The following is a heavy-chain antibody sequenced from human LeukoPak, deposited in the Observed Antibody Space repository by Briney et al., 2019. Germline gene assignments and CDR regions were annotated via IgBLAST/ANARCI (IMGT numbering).Heavy chain of an antibody. V-gene: IGHV1-69*13. D-gene: IGHD3-3*01. CDR3: AMSDHDFWSGPFDY. CDR1: GGTFSSYA. CDR2: IIPIFGTA. J-gene: IGHJ4*02. Sequence: GASVKVSCKASGGTFSSYAISWVRQAPGQGLEWMGGIIPIFGTANYAQKFQGRVTITADESTSTACMELSSLRSEDTAVYYCAMSDHDFWSGPFDYWGQGTLVTVSS.